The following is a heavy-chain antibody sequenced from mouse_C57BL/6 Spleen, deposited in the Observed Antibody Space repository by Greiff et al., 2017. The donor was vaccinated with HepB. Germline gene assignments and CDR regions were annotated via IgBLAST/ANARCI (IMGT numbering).Heavy chain of an antibody. CDR3: ARSRITTVVASDY. J-gene: IGHJ2*01. V-gene: IGHV1-7*01. D-gene: IGHD1-1*01. CDR2: VNPSSGYT. CDR1: GYTFTSYW. Sequence: QVQLKESGAELAKPGASVKLSCKASGYTFTSYWMHWVKQRPGQGLEWIGYVNPSSGYTKYNQKFKDKATLTADKSSSTAYMQLSSLTYEDSAVYYCARSRITTVVASDYWGQGTTLTVSS.